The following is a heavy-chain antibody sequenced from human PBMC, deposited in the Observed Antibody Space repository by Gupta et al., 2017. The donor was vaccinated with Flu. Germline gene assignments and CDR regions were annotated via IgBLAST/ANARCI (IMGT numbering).Heavy chain of an antibody. Sequence: QVQLVQSGAEVKKPGASVKVSCKASGYTFTGYYMHWVRQAPGQGLEWMGWINPNRGGTNYAQKFQGRVTMTRDTSISTAYMELSRLRSDDTAVYYCARADYGDYGGPFDYWGQGTLVTVSS. CDR3: ARADYGDYGGPFDY. CDR2: INPNRGGT. CDR1: GYTFTGYY. D-gene: IGHD4-17*01. V-gene: IGHV1-2*02. J-gene: IGHJ4*02.